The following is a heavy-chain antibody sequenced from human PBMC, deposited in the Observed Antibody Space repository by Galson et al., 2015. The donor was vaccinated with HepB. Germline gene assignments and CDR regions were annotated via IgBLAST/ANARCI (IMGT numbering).Heavy chain of an antibody. D-gene: IGHD4-17*01. V-gene: IGHV5-10-1*01. Sequence: QSGAEVKKPGESLRISCKGSGYSFTSYWISWVRQMPGKGLEWMGRIDPSDSYTNYSPSFQGHVTISADKSISTAYLQWSSLKASDTAMYYCARHNGDNQGGYDAFDIWGQGTMVTVSS. CDR3: ARHNGDNQGGYDAFDI. J-gene: IGHJ3*02. CDR2: IDPSDSYT. CDR1: GYSFTSYW.